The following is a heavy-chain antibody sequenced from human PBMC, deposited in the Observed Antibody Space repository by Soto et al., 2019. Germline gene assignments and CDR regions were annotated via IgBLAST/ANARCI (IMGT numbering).Heavy chain of an antibody. CDR3: AKDLDDGGRYWYFDL. Sequence: QVQLVQSGAEVKKPGASVKVSCRASGYTFTPYGITWVRQAPGQGLELLGWINPDNGGTHTVQRLQDRPTLTTDRSTTTAYMELRSLIYDDTAVYYCAKDLDDGGRYWYFDLWGRGTLVTVSS. CDR2: INPDNGGT. D-gene: IGHD4-17*01. CDR1: GYTFTPYG. V-gene: IGHV1-18*01. J-gene: IGHJ2*01.